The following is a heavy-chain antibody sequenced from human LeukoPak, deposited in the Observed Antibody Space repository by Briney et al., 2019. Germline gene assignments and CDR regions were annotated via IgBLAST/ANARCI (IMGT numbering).Heavy chain of an antibody. CDR3: ARGHSDIWYSLGH. V-gene: IGHV1-2*02. CDR1: GYTFTVYY. Sequence: ASVKVSCNTSGYTFTVYYIHWVRQASGQGLEWVACINPNSGGTKYSQQFQGRVTLTRDTSISTAYMELSRLTSDDTAVYYCARGHSDIWYSLGHWGQGTLVTVSA. D-gene: IGHD1-26*01. CDR2: INPNSGGT. J-gene: IGHJ4*02.